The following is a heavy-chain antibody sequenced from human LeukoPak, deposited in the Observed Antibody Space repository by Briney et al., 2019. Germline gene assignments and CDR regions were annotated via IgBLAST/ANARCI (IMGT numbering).Heavy chain of an antibody. CDR2: IDSDGSKT. Sequence: GGSLRLSCVASGFTFSSHLMHWVRQVPGKGLVWVSRIDSDGSKTDYAESVKGRFSISRDNAKNTLYLQMNSLRVEDTAIYYCVKVRGRARVGYFDYWGQGTLVTVSS. CDR1: GFTFSSHL. J-gene: IGHJ4*02. V-gene: IGHV3-74*01. CDR3: VKVRGRARVGYFDY. D-gene: IGHD1-26*01.